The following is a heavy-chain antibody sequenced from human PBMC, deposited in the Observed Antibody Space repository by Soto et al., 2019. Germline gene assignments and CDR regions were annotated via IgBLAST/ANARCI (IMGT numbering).Heavy chain of an antibody. J-gene: IGHJ4*02. CDR2: ISDDGASI. V-gene: IGHV3-48*04. CDR3: ARENSVQAWLHHFDH. Sequence: PGGSLRLFCAASGFTFSNYAMNWFRQAPGRGLEWVSYISDDGASIYYADSLKGRFTISRDNAKNSLSLQMNNLRAEDTAVYYCARENSVQAWLHHFDHWGLGTLVTVSS. D-gene: IGHD5-18*01. CDR1: GFTFSNYA.